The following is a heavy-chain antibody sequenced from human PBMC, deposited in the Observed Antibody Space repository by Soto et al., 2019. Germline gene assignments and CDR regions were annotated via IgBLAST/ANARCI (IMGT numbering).Heavy chain of an antibody. Sequence: QVQLQESGPGLVKPSQTLSLTCTVSGGSISSGGYYWSWIRQHPGKGLEWIGYIYYSGSTYYNPSLKSRVTISVDTSKNQCSLKLSSVTASDTAVYYCAREPVVPAVTHDAFDIWGQGTMVTVAS. CDR2: IYYSGST. J-gene: IGHJ3*02. V-gene: IGHV4-31*03. D-gene: IGHD2-2*01. CDR3: AREPVVPAVTHDAFDI. CDR1: GGSISSGGYY.